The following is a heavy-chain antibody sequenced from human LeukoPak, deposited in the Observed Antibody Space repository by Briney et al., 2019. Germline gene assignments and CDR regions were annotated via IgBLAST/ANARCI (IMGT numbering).Heavy chain of an antibody. CDR1: GYTFTSYG. D-gene: IGHD1-26*01. Sequence: LEASVKVSCKASGYTFTSYGISWVRQAPGQGLEWMGWISAYNGNTNYAQKLQGRVTMTTDTSTSTAYMELRSLRSDDTAVYYCARDSGFSGSYFYYYYMDVWGKGTTVTISS. V-gene: IGHV1-18*01. CDR3: ARDSGFSGSYFYYYYMDV. CDR2: ISAYNGNT. J-gene: IGHJ6*03.